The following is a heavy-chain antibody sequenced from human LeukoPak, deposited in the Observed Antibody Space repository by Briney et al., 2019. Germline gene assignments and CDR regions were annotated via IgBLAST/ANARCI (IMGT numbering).Heavy chain of an antibody. CDR1: GYSFGSYW. CDR3: ARGNYGSGSYYNVAFDF. Sequence: GESLKISCKGSGYSFGSYWIGWVRQMPGKGLEWMGIIYPGNSDTRYNPSFQGQVTISADKSISTAYLQWSSLKASDTAMYYCARGNYGSGSYYNVAFDFWGQGTLVTVSS. J-gene: IGHJ4*02. CDR2: IYPGNSDT. D-gene: IGHD3-10*01. V-gene: IGHV5-51*01.